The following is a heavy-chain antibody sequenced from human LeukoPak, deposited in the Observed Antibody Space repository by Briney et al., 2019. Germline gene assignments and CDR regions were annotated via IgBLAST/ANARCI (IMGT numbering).Heavy chain of an antibody. Sequence: PGGSLRLSCTGSGFIFSTYWMNWVRQAPGKGLEWVANINPDGSEKYYVDSVKGRFTISRDNAKNSLYLQMNSLRAEDTAVYYCARNSYYDFWSGYYMFDYWGQGTLVTVSS. CDR2: INPDGSEK. D-gene: IGHD3-3*01. CDR3: ARNSYYDFWSGYYMFDY. V-gene: IGHV3-7*01. J-gene: IGHJ4*02. CDR1: GFIFSTYW.